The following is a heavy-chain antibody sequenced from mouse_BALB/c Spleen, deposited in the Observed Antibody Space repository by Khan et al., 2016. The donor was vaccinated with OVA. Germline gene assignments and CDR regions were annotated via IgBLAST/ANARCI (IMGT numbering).Heavy chain of an antibody. V-gene: IGHV1-9*01. CDR2: ILPGSGST. D-gene: IGHD1-3*01. CDR1: GYTFSMYW. Sequence: QVQLQQSGAELMKPGASVTISCKATGYTFSMYWIEWVKQRPGHGLEWIGDILPGSGSTNNNEKFKGKATFTADASSNTAYMKLSSLTSEDSAVYYCVREGYNPAMDYWGQGTSVTVSS. J-gene: IGHJ4*01. CDR3: VREGYNPAMDY.